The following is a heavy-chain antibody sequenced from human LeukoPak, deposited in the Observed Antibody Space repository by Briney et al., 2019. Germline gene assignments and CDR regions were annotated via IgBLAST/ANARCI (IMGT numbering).Heavy chain of an antibody. CDR2: IYYSGST. CDR3: ARETGSVVTPFDI. Sequence: SETLSLTCTVSGGSISSYYWSWIRQPPGKGLEWIGYIYYSGSTNYNPSLKSRVTISVDTSKNQFSLKLSSVTAADTAVYYCARETGSVVTPFDIWGQGAMVTVSS. D-gene: IGHD3-22*01. J-gene: IGHJ3*02. CDR1: GGSISSYY. V-gene: IGHV4-59*01.